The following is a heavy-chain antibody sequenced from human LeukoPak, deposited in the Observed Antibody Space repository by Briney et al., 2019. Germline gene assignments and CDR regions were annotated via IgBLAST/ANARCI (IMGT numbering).Heavy chain of an antibody. D-gene: IGHD2-15*01. V-gene: IGHV3-48*03. CDR1: GFTLSGYE. CDR2: ISSSGSTV. J-gene: IGHJ4*02. CDR3: ARDYRSVADY. Sequence: GGSLRLSCAASGFTLSGYEMNWVRQAPGKGLEWLSYISSSGSTVYYADSVKGRFTISRDNAKNSLYLQMNSLRAEDTAVYYCARDYRSVADYWGQGTLVTVSS.